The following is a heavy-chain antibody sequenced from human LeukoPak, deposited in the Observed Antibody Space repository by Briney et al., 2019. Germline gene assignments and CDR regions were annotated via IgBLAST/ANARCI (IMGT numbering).Heavy chain of an antibody. CDR2: ISSDGVTT. Sequence: GGSLRLSCAASGLTFNNYAMTWVRQTPGKGLEWVSSISSDGVTTSYADSVKGRFTISRDNSRNTLYLQMNGLRAEDTAIYYCAKYLRAARGIFDYWGQGTLVTVSS. J-gene: IGHJ4*02. CDR3: AKYLRAARGIFDY. V-gene: IGHV3-23*01. CDR1: GLTFNNYA. D-gene: IGHD3-16*01.